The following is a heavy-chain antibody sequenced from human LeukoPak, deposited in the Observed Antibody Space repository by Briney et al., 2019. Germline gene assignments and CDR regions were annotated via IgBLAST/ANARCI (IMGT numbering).Heavy chain of an antibody. D-gene: IGHD2-2*03. CDR3: VKDLISWDGYWDIDQ. Sequence: GGSLRLSCAASGFSFSRYAMSWVRQAPGKGLEWVSGLFGSGGGISYADSVKGRFTISRDNSRNTVYLQMNDLRDDDTAVYYCVKDLISWDGYWDIDQWGQETMVTVSS. CDR2: LFGSGGGI. V-gene: IGHV3-23*01. CDR1: GFSFSRYA. J-gene: IGHJ4*02.